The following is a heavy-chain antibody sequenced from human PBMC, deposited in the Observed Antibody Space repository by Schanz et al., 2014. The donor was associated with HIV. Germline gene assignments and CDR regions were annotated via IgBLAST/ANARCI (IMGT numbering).Heavy chain of an antibody. CDR2: ISSDGSEE. CDR1: GFTFNNFG. J-gene: IGHJ4*02. CDR3: AKGASPYHDSSGFYPDY. Sequence: QVQLVQSGGGVVQPGRSLRLSCAVSGFTFNNFGMHWVRQAPGKGLEWVAVISSDGSEEYFADSVKGRFTISRDNSKNTLYLQMNRLRTEDTALYYCAKGASPYHDSSGFYPDYWSQGTLVTVSS. D-gene: IGHD3-22*01. V-gene: IGHV3-30*18.